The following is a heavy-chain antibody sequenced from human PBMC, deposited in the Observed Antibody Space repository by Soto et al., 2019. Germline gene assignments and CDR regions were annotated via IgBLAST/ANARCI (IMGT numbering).Heavy chain of an antibody. J-gene: IGHJ4*02. CDR1: GYSFTSYW. D-gene: IGHD6-6*01. CDR3: ARHGSIGARVNYFDS. CDR2: IWPGDSDT. V-gene: IGHV5-51*01. Sequence: GESLKISCKGSGYSFTSYWIAWVRQMPGKGLEWMGIIWPGDSDTRYNPSFQGQVTISADKSISTAYLQWSSLGASDTAMYYCARHGSIGARVNYFDSWGQGTLVTVSS.